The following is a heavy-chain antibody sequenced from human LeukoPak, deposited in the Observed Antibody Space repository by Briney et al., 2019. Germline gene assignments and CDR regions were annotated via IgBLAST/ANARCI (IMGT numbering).Heavy chain of an antibody. CDR1: GFSFSDYY. D-gene: IGHD1-26*01. CDR2: IGSTI. Sequence: GGSLRLSCVASGFSFSDYYMSWIRQAPGKGLEWVSYIGSTIYYADSVKGRFTISRDNAKNSLYLQMNSLRAEDTAVYYCARDRGIVGTTGYYYMDVWGKGTTVTVSS. J-gene: IGHJ6*03. V-gene: IGHV3-11*04. CDR3: ARDRGIVGTTGYYYMDV.